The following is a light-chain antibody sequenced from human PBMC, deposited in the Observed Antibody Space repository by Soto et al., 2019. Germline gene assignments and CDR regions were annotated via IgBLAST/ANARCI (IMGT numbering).Light chain of an antibody. Sequence: QSALTQPPSVSGAPGQRVTISCTGSSSNFGAGYDVHWYHQVPGTAPKLLIYGNNNRPSGVPDRFSGSKAGTSASLAIAGLQAEDEADYYCQSYDTTLSAWVFGGGTKLTVL. J-gene: IGLJ3*02. CDR2: GNN. CDR3: QSYDTTLSAWV. V-gene: IGLV1-40*01. CDR1: SSNFGAGYD.